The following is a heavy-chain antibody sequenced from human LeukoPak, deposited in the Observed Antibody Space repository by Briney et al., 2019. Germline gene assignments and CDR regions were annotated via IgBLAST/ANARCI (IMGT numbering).Heavy chain of an antibody. D-gene: IGHD3-16*01. V-gene: IGHV4-59*01. J-gene: IGHJ4*02. CDR3: ARGGRDGSYYFDY. CDR2: VYYTGST. CDR1: GGSINSYF. Sequence: SETLSLTCTVSGGSINSYFWSWIRQSPGKGLEWIGYVYYTGSTNYNPSLKSHFTISMDTSKNQFSLKLSSVTVADTAVYYCARGGRDGSYYFDYWGQGTLVTVSS.